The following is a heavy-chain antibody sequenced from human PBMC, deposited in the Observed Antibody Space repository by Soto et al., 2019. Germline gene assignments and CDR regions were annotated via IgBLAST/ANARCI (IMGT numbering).Heavy chain of an antibody. D-gene: IGHD3-22*01. J-gene: IGHJ4*02. V-gene: IGHV4-34*01. Sequence: PSETLSLTCAVYGGSFSGYYWSWIRQPPGKGLEWIGEINHSGSTNYNPSLKNRVTISVDTSKNQFSLKLSSVTAADTAVYYCARGGPYYYDSSGYYNYYFDYWGQGTLVTVSS. CDR2: INHSGST. CDR3: ARGGPYYYDSSGYYNYYFDY. CDR1: GGSFSGYY.